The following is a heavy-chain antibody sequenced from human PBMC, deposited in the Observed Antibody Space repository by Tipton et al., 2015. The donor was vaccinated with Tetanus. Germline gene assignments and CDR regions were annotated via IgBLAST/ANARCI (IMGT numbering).Heavy chain of an antibody. J-gene: IGHJ6*02. CDR2: LIPMSGTP. CDR3: AQNSKGDYDYYYGLDV. V-gene: IGHV1-69*06. D-gene: IGHD5-12*01. CDR1: GGTLRGYS. Sequence: QLVQSGAEVKKTGSSVNVSCKASGGTLRGYSITWVRQAPGQGLEWMGGLIPMSGTPKYAQKFQDRVTISADKSTSTVYMQLSSLRSEDTAVYYCAQNSKGDYDYYYGLDVWGHGTTVSVSS.